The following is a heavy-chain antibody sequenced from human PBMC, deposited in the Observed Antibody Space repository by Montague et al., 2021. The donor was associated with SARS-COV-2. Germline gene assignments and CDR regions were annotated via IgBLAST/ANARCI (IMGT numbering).Heavy chain of an antibody. CDR1: GVSVTDHY. J-gene: IGHJ4*02. D-gene: IGHD3-9*01. V-gene: IGHV4-59*08. CDR3: VRHPHYAGLNGYPDF. Sequence: SETLSLTCTVSGVSVTDHYWSWIRQPPGKGLGWVGDVLYNKGTNFNPSLKSRVTISVDTSKNQFSLRLTSVTAADTAFYYCVRHPHYAGLNGYPDFWGQGTLVTVSS. CDR2: VLYNKGT.